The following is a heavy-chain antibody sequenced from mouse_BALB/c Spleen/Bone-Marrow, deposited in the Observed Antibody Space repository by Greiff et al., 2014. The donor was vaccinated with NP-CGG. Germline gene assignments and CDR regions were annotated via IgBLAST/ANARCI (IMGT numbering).Heavy chain of an antibody. CDR1: GYTFTSYY. D-gene: IGHD2-1*01. CDR3: ARRGNYGDYAMDY. J-gene: IGHJ4*01. V-gene: IGHV1S56*01. CDR2: IYPGNVNT. Sequence: QVQLQQSGPELVKPGASVRISCKASGYTFTSYYIHWVKQRPGQGLEWIGWIYPGNVNTKYNEKFKGKATLTADKSSSTAYMQLSSLTSEDSAVYFCARRGNYGDYAMDYWGQGTSVTVSS.